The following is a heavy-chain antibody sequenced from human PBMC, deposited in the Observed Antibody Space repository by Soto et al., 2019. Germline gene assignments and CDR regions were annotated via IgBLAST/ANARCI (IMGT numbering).Heavy chain of an antibody. CDR1: GFTFSSYA. CDR2: ISGSGGST. Sequence: PVGSLRLSCAASGFTFSSYAMSWVRQAPGKGREWVSAISGSGGSTYYADSVKGRFTISRDNSKNTLYLQMNSLRAEDTAVYYCARQTGDYGWYYYGMDVWGQGTTVTVSS. D-gene: IGHD4-17*01. J-gene: IGHJ6*02. CDR3: ARQTGDYGWYYYGMDV. V-gene: IGHV3-23*01.